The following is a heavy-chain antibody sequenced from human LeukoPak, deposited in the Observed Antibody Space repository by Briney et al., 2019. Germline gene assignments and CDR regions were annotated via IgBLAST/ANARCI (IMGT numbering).Heavy chain of an antibody. V-gene: IGHV3-21*01. Sequence: GGSLRLSCAASGFTFDTYNFNWVRQAPGKGLEWVATIRSYSSYIHYADSVKGRFIISRDDAKKSMYLQMNSLRVEDTAVYYCARKKCGGDCNSFNWFDPWGQGTLVTVSS. D-gene: IGHD2-21*02. CDR1: GFTFDTYN. J-gene: IGHJ5*02. CDR2: IRSYSSYI. CDR3: ARKKCGGDCNSFNWFDP.